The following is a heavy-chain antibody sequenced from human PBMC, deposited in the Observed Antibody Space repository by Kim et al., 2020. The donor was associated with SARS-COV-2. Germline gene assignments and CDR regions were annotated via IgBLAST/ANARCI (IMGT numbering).Heavy chain of an antibody. Sequence: ADSVKGRFTISRANDKNSLYLQMNSLRDEDTAVYYCARGGCGGDCYTFDYWGQGTLVTVSS. CDR3: ARGGCGGDCYTFDY. V-gene: IGHV3-48*02. J-gene: IGHJ4*02. D-gene: IGHD2-21*01.